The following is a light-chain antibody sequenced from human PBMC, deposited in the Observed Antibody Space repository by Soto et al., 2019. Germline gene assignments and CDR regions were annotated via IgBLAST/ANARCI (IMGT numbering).Light chain of an antibody. CDR2: DAS. CDR3: QQRSNRPPYT. J-gene: IGKJ2*01. V-gene: IGKV3-11*01. Sequence: EIVLTQSPATLSLSPGDRATLSCRASQSVSTYLVWYQQKPGQAPRLLLYDASDRAIGIPARFSGSGSGTDFTLTISSLEPEDFAVYYCQQRSNRPPYTFGPGTKLDLK. CDR1: QSVSTY.